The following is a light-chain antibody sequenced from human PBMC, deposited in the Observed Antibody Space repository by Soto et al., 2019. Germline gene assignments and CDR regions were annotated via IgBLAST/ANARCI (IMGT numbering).Light chain of an antibody. CDR2: INN. CDR1: SSNIGSNF. CDR3: AAWDDSLNGWV. V-gene: IGLV1-44*01. Sequence: QLVLTQPPSASGTPGQRVTISCSGSSSNIGSNFVNWYQHLPGTAPKLLISINNERPSGVPDRFSGSKSGTSASLAISGLQSEDEADYYCAAWDDSLNGWVFGGGTKLTVL. J-gene: IGLJ3*02.